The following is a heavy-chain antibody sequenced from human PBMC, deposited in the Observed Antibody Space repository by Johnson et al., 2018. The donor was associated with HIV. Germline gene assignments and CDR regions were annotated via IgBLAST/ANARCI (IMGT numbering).Heavy chain of an antibody. CDR1: GFTFSDYY. CDR3: ARSYSRWDDVFDI. V-gene: IGHV3-11*04. J-gene: IGHJ3*02. CDR2: ISSSGSTI. Sequence: VQLVESGGGLVKPGGSLRLSCAASGFTFSDYYMSWIRQAPGKGLELVSYISSSGSTIYYADSVKGRFTISRDNAKNSLYLQVNSLRAEDTAVYYCARSYSRWDDVFDIWGQGTMVTVSS. D-gene: IGHD1-26*01.